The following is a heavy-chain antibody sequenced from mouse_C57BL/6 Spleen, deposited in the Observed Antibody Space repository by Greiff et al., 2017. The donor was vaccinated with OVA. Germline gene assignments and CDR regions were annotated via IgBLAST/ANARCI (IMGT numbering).Heavy chain of an antibody. Sequence: QVQLQQPGAELVKPGASVKLSCKASGYTFTSYWMHWVKQRPGQGLEWIGMIHPNSGSTTYNEKFKSKATLTVDKSSSTAYMQLSSLTSEDSAVYYCAREVVVGEYGNYLPWFAYWGQGTLVTVSA. CDR3: AREVVVGEYGNYLPWFAY. CDR1: GYTFTSYW. V-gene: IGHV1-64*01. J-gene: IGHJ3*01. CDR2: IHPNSGST. D-gene: IGHD2-10*02.